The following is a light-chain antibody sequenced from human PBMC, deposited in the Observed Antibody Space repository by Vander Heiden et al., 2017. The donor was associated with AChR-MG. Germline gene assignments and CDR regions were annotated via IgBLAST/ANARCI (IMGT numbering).Light chain of an antibody. V-gene: IGLV1-40*01. CDR3: QSYDSSLRV. CDR1: SSNIGAGSD. Sequence: QSVLTQPPSVSGAPGQRVTISCTGSSSNIGAGSDVHWYQQLPGTAHKTITYGNSNRPSWVPDRFSASKSGTSASLAIPGLQAEDEADYYCQSYDSSLRVFGTGTKVTVL. CDR2: GNS. J-gene: IGLJ1*01.